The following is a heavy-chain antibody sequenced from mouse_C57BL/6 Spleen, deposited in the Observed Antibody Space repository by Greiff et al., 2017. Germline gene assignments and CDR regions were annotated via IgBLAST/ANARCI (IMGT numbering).Heavy chain of an antibody. CDR3: ETGNYVRCAMDD. CDR1: GYTFTDYN. D-gene: IGHD2-1*01. J-gene: IGHJ4*01. CDR2: INPNNGGT. Sequence: VQLQQSGPELVKPGASVKIPCKASGYTFTDYNMDWVKQSHGKSLEWIGDINPNNGGTIYNQKFKGKATLTVDKSSSTADMELRSLTSEDTAVYYCETGNYVRCAMDDWGQGTSVTVSS. V-gene: IGHV1-18*01.